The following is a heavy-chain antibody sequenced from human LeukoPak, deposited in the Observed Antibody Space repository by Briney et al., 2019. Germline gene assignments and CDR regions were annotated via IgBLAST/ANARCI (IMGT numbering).Heavy chain of an antibody. CDR1: GFNFNSYG. V-gene: IGHV3-30*18. D-gene: IGHD4-17*01. Sequence: GGSLRLSCAASGFNFNSYGMHWVRQAPGKGLEWVAVMSYDGSNKYYADSVKGRFTISRDNSKNTLYLQMSSLRAEDTAVYYCAKDTVTALDYWGQGTLVTVYS. J-gene: IGHJ4*02. CDR3: AKDTVTALDY. CDR2: MSYDGSNK.